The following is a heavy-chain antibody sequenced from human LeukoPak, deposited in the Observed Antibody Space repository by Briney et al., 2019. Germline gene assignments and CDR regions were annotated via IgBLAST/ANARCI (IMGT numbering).Heavy chain of an antibody. Sequence: NPGGSLRLSCVASGFTFSSYSMNWVRQAPGKGLEWVSSINSSGAYIYYADSVKGRFIISRDNAKNSLYLQMDSLRAEDTAVYYCARGDENYYGSGSQDYWGQGTLVTVSS. J-gene: IGHJ4*02. V-gene: IGHV3-21*01. CDR2: INSSGAYI. CDR3: ARGDENYYGSGSQDY. D-gene: IGHD3-10*01. CDR1: GFTFSSYS.